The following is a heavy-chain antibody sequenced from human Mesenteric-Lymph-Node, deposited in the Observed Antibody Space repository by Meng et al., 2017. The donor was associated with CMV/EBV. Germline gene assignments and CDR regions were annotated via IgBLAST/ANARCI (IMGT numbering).Heavy chain of an antibody. CDR1: GFTLRGYE. V-gene: IGHV3-48*03. Sequence: GESLKISCAASGFTLRGYEMNWVRQVPGKGLEWLAYISSSGTNMYYAESVRGRFTTSRDNAKNSIYLHMNSLRAEDTALYYCAREGESTDWRRLDYWGQGTLVTVSS. D-gene: IGHD3-16*01. CDR3: AREGESTDWRRLDY. CDR2: ISSSGTNM. J-gene: IGHJ4*02.